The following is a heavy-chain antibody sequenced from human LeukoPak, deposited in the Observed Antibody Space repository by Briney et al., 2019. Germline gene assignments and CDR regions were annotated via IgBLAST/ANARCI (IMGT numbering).Heavy chain of an antibody. J-gene: IGHJ4*02. Sequence: GGSLRLSCAVSGFTFSSHGMHWVRQAPGKGLEWVAVISYDGSNKYYADSVKGRFTVSRDNSKNTLYLQMNSLRGEDTAVYYCAKDRSLYSGSSFDYWGQGTLVTVSS. CDR3: AKDRSLYSGSSFDY. D-gene: IGHD6-6*01. CDR1: GFTFSSHG. V-gene: IGHV3-30*18. CDR2: ISYDGSNK.